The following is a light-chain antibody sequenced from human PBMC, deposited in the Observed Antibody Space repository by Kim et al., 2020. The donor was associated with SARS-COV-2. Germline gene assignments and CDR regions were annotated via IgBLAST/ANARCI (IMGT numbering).Light chain of an antibody. CDR3: QQYNSYLYT. J-gene: IGKJ2*01. CDR2: QAS. CDR1: QSIGTW. V-gene: IGKV1-5*03. Sequence: DIQMTQSPSTLSASVGDRVTITCRASQSIGTWLAWYQQKPGKAPKLLIYQASNLENGVPSRFSGSGSGTEFTLTISSLQPDDFATYYCQQYNSYLYTFGQGTKLEI.